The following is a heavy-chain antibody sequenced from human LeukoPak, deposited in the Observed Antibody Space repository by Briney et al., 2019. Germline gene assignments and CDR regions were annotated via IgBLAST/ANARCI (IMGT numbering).Heavy chain of an antibody. CDR3: ARDRLPHPTTVATMDF. CDR2: IWYDGRTR. V-gene: IGHV3-33*01. D-gene: IGHD4-17*01. Sequence: GGSLRLSCAASGFTFTSYGMHWVRQAPGKGLEWLAVIWYDGRTRYYADSVKGRITISRDSSKNTVDLQMNSLSADDTAVYFCARDRLPHPTTVATMDFWGQGTLVTVSS. CDR1: GFTFTSYG. J-gene: IGHJ4*02.